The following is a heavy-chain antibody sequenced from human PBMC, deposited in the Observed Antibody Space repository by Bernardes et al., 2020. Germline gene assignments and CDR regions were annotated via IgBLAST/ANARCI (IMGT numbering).Heavy chain of an antibody. J-gene: IGHJ4*02. V-gene: IGHV3-23*01. CDR3: ARDSGRMNY. Sequence: GGSLRLSCAASGFTFSSYAMSWVRQAPGKGLEWVSAITGSGGSTYYADSVKGRFTISRDNTKNSLYLQMNSLRAEDTAVYYCARDSGRMNYWGQGTLVTVSS. CDR1: GFTFSSYA. CDR2: ITGSGGST. D-gene: IGHD1-26*01.